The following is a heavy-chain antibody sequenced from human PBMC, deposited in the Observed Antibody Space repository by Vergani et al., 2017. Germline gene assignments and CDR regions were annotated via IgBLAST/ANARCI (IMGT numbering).Heavy chain of an antibody. CDR3: ARTLSDSRGYYLDY. J-gene: IGHJ4*02. CDR2: IDWDDDT. D-gene: IGHD3-22*01. CDR1: GFSLTTYGMR. V-gene: IGHV2-70*04. Sequence: QVTLKESGPALVKPTQTLTLTCTFSGFSLTTYGMRVSWICQPPGKALEWLARIDWDDDTYYRTSLRTRFTISKDTFKNQVALTMTNMDPVDTATYYCARTLSDSRGYYLDYWGQGTLVTVSS.